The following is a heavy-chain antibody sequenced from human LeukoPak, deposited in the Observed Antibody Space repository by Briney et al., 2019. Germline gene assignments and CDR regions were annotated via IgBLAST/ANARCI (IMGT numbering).Heavy chain of an antibody. D-gene: IGHD3-16*01. CDR3: ARRYRRLHFDY. CDR2: INHSGST. J-gene: IGHJ4*02. V-gene: IGHV4-34*01. Sequence: SETLSLTCAVYGGSFSGYYWSWIRQAPGKGLEWIGEINHSGSTNYNPSLKSRVTISVDTSKNQFSLKLSSVTAADTAVYYCARRYRRLHFDYWGQGTLVTVSS. CDR1: GGSFSGYY.